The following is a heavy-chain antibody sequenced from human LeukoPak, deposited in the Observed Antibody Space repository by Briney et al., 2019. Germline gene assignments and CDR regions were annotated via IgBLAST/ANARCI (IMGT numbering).Heavy chain of an antibody. CDR1: GFTFSSYS. CDR3: ARERRAFFSGSYPNWFDP. CDR2: ISSSSSYI. Sequence: GGSLRLSCAASGFTFSSYSMNWVRQAPGKGLEWVSSISSSSSYIYYADSVKGRFTISRDNAKNSLYLQMNSLRAEDTAVYYCARERRAFFSGSYPNWFDPWGQGTLVTVSS. D-gene: IGHD1-26*01. V-gene: IGHV3-21*01. J-gene: IGHJ5*02.